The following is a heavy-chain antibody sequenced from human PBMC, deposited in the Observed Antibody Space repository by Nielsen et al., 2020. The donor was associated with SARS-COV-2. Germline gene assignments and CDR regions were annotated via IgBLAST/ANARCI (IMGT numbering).Heavy chain of an antibody. CDR3: ARDWSRAFDV. V-gene: IGHV3-30*03. J-gene: IGHJ3*01. Sequence: GESLKISCTASGFTFSSYGMHWVRQAPGKGLEWVAVISYDGSNKYYADSVKGRFTISRDNSKNTLYLQMNNLRAEDTAVYYCARDWSRAFDVWGQGTMVTVSS. CDR1: GFTFSSYG. CDR2: ISYDGSNK.